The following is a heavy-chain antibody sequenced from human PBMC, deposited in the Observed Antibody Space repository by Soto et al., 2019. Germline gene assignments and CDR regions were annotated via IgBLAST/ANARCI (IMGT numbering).Heavy chain of an antibody. J-gene: IGHJ4*02. CDR3: AKDRVFAYSSSQYFDY. CDR2: ISGSGGST. V-gene: IGHV3-23*01. D-gene: IGHD6-6*01. CDR1: GFTFSSYA. Sequence: SLRLSCAASGFTFSSYAMSWVRQAPGKGLEWVSAISGSGGSTYYADPVKGRFTISRDSSKNTLYLQMNSLRAEDTAVYYCAKDRVFAYSSSQYFDYWGQGTLVTV.